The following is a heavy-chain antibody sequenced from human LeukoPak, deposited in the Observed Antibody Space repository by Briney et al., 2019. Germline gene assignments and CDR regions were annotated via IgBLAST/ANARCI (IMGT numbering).Heavy chain of an antibody. J-gene: IGHJ4*02. CDR1: GFTFSNYW. CDR3: AREAPYLIRQQLVRLLDF. CDR2: IKQDGSEK. D-gene: IGHD1-1*01. Sequence: GGSLRLSCAASGFTFSNYWMSWVRQAPGKGLEWVANIKQDGSEKYYVDSVKGRFTISRDNAKNSLYLQMNSLRAEDTAVYYCAREAPYLIRQQLVRLLDFWGQGTLVTVSS. V-gene: IGHV3-7*01.